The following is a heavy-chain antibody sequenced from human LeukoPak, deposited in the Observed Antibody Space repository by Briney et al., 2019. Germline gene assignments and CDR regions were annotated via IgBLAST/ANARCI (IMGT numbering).Heavy chain of an antibody. CDR1: GGSISSYY. J-gene: IGHJ6*03. CDR2: IYYSGRT. V-gene: IGHV4-59*08. Sequence: SETLSLTCTVSGGSISSYYWSWIRQPRGKGLEWIGYIYYSGRTNYNPSLKSRVTISVDTSKNQFSLKLSSVTAADTAVYYCARLEVYGSGSPPYYYMDVGGKGTTVTVSS. D-gene: IGHD3-10*01. CDR3: ARLEVYGSGSPPYYYMDV.